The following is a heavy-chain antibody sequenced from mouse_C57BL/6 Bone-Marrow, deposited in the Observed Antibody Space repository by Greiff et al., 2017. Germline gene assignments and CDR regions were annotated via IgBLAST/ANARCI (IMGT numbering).Heavy chain of an antibody. V-gene: IGHV1-55*01. CDR3: AREDYYGSSLFAY. D-gene: IGHD1-1*01. Sequence: QVQLQQSGAELVKPGASVKMSCKASGYTFTSYWITWVKQRPGQGLEWIGDIYPGSGSTNYNEKFKSKATLTVDPSSSTAYMQLSSLTSEDSAVYDCAREDYYGSSLFAYWGQGTLVTVSA. CDR2: IYPGSGST. CDR1: GYTFTSYW. J-gene: IGHJ3*01.